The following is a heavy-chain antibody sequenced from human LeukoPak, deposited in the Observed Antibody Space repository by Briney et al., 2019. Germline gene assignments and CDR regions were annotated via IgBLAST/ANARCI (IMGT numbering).Heavy chain of an antibody. CDR2: IKKDGSER. Sequence: GGSLRLSCAASGFTFSDYYMSWIRQAPGKGLEWVANIKKDGSERHYVDSVKGRFTVSRDNAKNSLYLQMDSLRAEDTAVYYCARDGQYSSNWFDYWGQGTLVTVSS. CDR1: GFTFSDYY. J-gene: IGHJ4*02. V-gene: IGHV3-7*01. D-gene: IGHD6-13*01. CDR3: ARDGQYSSNWFDY.